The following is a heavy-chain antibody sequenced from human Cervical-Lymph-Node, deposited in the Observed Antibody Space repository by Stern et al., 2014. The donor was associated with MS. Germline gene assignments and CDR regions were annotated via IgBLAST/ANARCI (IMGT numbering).Heavy chain of an antibody. CDR1: GYSFTSNW. CDR3: ARAQYDFTLDY. Sequence: VQLEESGAEVKKPGESLKISCKGSGYSFTSNWIGWVRQLPGKGLEWMALIYPGDSDTRYSPSFQGRVTITADKSISTAYLQWTSLKASDTAMYYCARAQYDFTLDYWGQGTLVTVSS. D-gene: IGHD3-3*01. CDR2: IYPGDSDT. V-gene: IGHV5-51*03. J-gene: IGHJ4*02.